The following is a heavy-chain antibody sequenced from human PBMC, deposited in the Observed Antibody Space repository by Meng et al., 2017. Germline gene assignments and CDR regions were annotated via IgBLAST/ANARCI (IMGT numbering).Heavy chain of an antibody. CDR1: GYNFPDYY. D-gene: IGHD6-13*01. Sequence: LHSVQSGAEVKKPGASVKVSCKPSGYNFPDYYIHWARQAPGQGLEWMGRIDPKNGDTHYAQKFQGRVTMTGDTSISTAYMDLSGLRSDDTAVYYCARDEDISAAGKLFGDYWGQGTLVTVSS. CDR3: ARDEDISAAGKLFGDY. V-gene: IGHV1-2*06. CDR2: IDPKNGDT. J-gene: IGHJ4*02.